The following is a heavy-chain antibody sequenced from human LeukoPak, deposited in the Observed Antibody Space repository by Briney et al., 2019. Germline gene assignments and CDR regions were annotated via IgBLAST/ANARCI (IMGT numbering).Heavy chain of an antibody. CDR2: IYYSGST. V-gene: IGHV4-59*01. Sequence: SETLSLTCTVSGGSISSYYWSWIRQPPGKGLEWIGYIYYSGSTNYNPSLKSRVTISVDTSKNQFSLKLSSVTAADTAVYYCARDSDSGSYSNWFDPWGQGTLVTVSS. CDR3: ARDSDSGSYSNWFDP. CDR1: GGSISSYY. J-gene: IGHJ5*02. D-gene: IGHD1-26*01.